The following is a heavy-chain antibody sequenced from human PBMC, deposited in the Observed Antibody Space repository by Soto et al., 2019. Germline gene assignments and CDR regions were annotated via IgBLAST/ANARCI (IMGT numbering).Heavy chain of an antibody. J-gene: IGHJ4*02. D-gene: IGHD2-2*01. CDR1: GGSISSSNW. CDR2: IYHSGST. CDR3: ARVVDVVVPAATTIDY. V-gene: IGHV4-4*02. Sequence: QVQLQESGPGLVKPSGTLSLTCAVSGGSISSSNWWSWVRQPPGKGLEWIGVIYHSGSTNYNPSLKIRVTISVDKSKNQFSLKLSSVTAADTAVYYCARVVDVVVPAATTIDYWGQGTLVTVSS.